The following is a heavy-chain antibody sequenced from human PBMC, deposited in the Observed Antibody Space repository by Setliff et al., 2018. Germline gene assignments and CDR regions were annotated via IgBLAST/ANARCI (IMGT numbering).Heavy chain of an antibody. D-gene: IGHD4-4*01. CDR3: ARAPSKVQFDS. V-gene: IGHV4-4*09. CDR2: IFTSGST. Sequence: SETLSLTCRVSGGSVSTFYWTWIRQPPGKGLEWIGYIFTSGSTQYNPSLKSRATISRDTSSNQFSLKLFSVTAADTAVYYCARAPSKVQFDSWGRGILVTVSS. CDR1: GGSVSTFY. J-gene: IGHJ5*01.